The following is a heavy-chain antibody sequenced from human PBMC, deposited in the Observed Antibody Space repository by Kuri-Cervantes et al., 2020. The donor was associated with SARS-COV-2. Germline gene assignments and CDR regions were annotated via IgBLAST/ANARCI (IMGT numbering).Heavy chain of an antibody. CDR3: ARDRSRGFPLGFDY. CDR2: ISAYNGNT. D-gene: IGHD1-26*01. J-gene: IGHJ4*02. CDR1: GYTITSNG. V-gene: IGHV1-18*01. Sequence: ASVKVSCKASGYTITSNGISWVRQAPGQGLEWMGWISAYNGNTNFAQKLQGRVTMTTDTYTSTAYMELRSLRSDDTAVYYCARDRSRGFPLGFDYWGQGTLVTVSS.